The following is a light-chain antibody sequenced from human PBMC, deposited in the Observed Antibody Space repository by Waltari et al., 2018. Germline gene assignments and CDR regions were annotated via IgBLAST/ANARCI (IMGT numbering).Light chain of an antibody. CDR3: QQYHNWWT. CDR1: QRVSSH. Sequence: EIVMTQSPATLSVSPGARANLPCRASQRVSSHLAWYQQKPGQDPRLLISGASTRATGIPARFSGRGSGTEFTLTISSLQSEDFAVYYCQQYHNWWTFGQGTKVEIK. J-gene: IGKJ1*01. V-gene: IGKV3-15*01. CDR2: GAS.